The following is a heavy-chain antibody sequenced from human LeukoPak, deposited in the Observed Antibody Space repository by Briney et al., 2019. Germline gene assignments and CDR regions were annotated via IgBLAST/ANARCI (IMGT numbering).Heavy chain of an antibody. J-gene: IGHJ4*02. CDR2: ISSSSSYI. Sequence: GGSLRLSCAASGFTFSSYSMNWVRQAPGKGLEWVSSISSSSSYIYYADSVKGRFTISRDNAKNSLYLQMNSLRAEDTAVYYCTTSGIVGATVPYYWGQGTLVTVSS. D-gene: IGHD1-26*01. CDR1: GFTFSSYS. CDR3: TTSGIVGATVPYY. V-gene: IGHV3-21*01.